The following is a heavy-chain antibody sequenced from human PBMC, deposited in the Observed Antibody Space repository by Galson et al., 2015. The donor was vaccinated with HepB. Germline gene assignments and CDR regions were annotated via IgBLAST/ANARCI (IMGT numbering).Heavy chain of an antibody. V-gene: IGHV3-23*01. CDR3: AKGQLAVLDAFDI. CDR2: ISGSGGST. Sequence: SLRLSCAASGFTFSSYAMSWVRQAPGKGLEWVSAISGSGGSTYYADSVKGRFTISRDNSKNTLYLQMNSLRAEDTAVYYCAKGQLAVLDAFDIWGQGTMVTVSS. CDR1: GFTFSSYA. J-gene: IGHJ3*02. D-gene: IGHD6-19*01.